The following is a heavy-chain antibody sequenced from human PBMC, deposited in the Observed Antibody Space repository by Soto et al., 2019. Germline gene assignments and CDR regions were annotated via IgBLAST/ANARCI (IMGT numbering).Heavy chain of an antibody. D-gene: IGHD1-26*01. Sequence: ASVKVSCKASGYTFTSYGISWVRQAPGQGLEWMGWISAYNGNTNYAQKLQGRVTMTTDTSTSTAYMELRSLRSDDTAVYYCAREGEFEWELHVRGMDVWGQGTTVTVSS. CDR3: AREGEFEWELHVRGMDV. CDR1: GYTFTSYG. V-gene: IGHV1-18*01. CDR2: ISAYNGNT. J-gene: IGHJ6*02.